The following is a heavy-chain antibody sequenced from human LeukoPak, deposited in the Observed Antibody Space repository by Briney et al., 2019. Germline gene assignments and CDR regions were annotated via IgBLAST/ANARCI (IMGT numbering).Heavy chain of an antibody. D-gene: IGHD3-9*01. J-gene: IGHJ4*02. CDR2: ISSSSSYT. CDR3: ARLDILTGNYYYFEY. CDR1: GFTFSDYY. Sequence: GGSLRLSCAASGFTFSDYYMSWIRQAPGKGLEWVSYISSSSSYTNYADSVKGRFTISRDNAKNSLYLQMNSLRAEDTAVYFCARLDILTGNYYYFEYWGQGSLVTVSS. V-gene: IGHV3-11*06.